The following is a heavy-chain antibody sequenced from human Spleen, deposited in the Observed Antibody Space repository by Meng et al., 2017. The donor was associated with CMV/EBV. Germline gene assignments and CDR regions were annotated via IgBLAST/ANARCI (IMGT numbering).Heavy chain of an antibody. V-gene: IGHV4-4*07. D-gene: IGHD3-10*01. CDR2: IYTSGST. CDR3: ARAVGVLWFGELTYFDY. CDR1: GGSISSYY. Sequence: QLQLLESGSGLVKPSQTLSLTCTVSGGSISSYYWSWIRQPAGKGLEWIGRIYTSGSTNYNPSLKSRVTISVDTSKNQFSLKLSSVTAADTAVYYCARAVGVLWFGELTYFDYWGQGTLVTVSS. J-gene: IGHJ4*02.